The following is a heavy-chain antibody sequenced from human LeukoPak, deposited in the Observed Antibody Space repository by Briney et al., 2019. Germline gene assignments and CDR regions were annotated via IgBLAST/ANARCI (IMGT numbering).Heavy chain of an antibody. Sequence: ASVKVSCKASGYSFTSYYMHWVRQAPGQGLEWMGFINPSGSSVAYAQKFQGRLTMTRDMFTSTDYMELTSLTSDDTAVYYCARDNSVGETAWWFDPWGQGTLVTVSS. CDR2: INPSGSSV. D-gene: IGHD1-26*01. V-gene: IGHV1-46*01. CDR1: GYSFTSYY. CDR3: ARDNSVGETAWWFDP. J-gene: IGHJ5*02.